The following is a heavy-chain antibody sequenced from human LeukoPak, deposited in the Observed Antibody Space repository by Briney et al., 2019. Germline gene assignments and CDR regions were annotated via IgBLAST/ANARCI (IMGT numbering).Heavy chain of an antibody. D-gene: IGHD1-26*01. CDR2: ISDNGGST. J-gene: IGHJ4*02. Sequence: GGSLRLSCSASGFILRSHAMHWVRQAPGKGLEYVSRISDNGGSTYYADSVKGRFTISRDNSKNTLFLQMSGLRAEDTAIYYCVKELSGSYYYWGQGTLVTVSS. CDR1: GFILRSHA. V-gene: IGHV3-64D*06. CDR3: VKELSGSYYY.